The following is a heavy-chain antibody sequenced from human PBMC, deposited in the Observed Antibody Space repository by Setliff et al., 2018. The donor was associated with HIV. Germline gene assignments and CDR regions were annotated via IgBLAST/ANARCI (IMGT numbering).Heavy chain of an antibody. V-gene: IGHV1-69*13. J-gene: IGHJ4*02. CDR1: GGTFRSHE. Sequence: SVKVSCKASGGTFRSHEISWVRQAPGQGLEWMGGIVPILNTGNYASKFQGRVTITADESTTTAYMELSSLRSEDTAVYYCARIPNHSSGFDYWGQGTPVTVSS. CDR3: ARIPNHSSGFDY. D-gene: IGHD3-22*01. CDR2: IVPILNTG.